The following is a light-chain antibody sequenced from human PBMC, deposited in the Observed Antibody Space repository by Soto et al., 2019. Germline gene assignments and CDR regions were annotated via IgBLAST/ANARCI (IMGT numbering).Light chain of an antibody. Sequence: EVVLTQSPATLSLSPGERATLSCRASQSVSINLAWYQQKPGQAPRLLIYGASTRATGIPARFSGSGSGTDFTLTISRLEPEDFAVYYCQQYGSSGTFGQGTKV. CDR3: QQYGSSGT. J-gene: IGKJ1*01. CDR2: GAS. V-gene: IGKV3-20*01. CDR1: QSVSIN.